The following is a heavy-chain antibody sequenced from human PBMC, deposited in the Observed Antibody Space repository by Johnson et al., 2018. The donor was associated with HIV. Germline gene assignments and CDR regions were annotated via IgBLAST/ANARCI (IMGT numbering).Heavy chain of an antibody. V-gene: IGHV3-30*02. J-gene: IGHJ3*02. CDR3: ARGRVSRFAFDI. CDR2: IRYDGSNK. CDR1: GFTFSSYG. Sequence: VQLVESGGGVVQPGGSLRLSCAASGFTFSSYGMHWVRQAPGKGLEWVAFIRYDGSNKYYADSVKGRFTIARDSAKNLLFLQMNSLRVEDTAVYYCARGRVSRFAFDIWGQGTRVTVSS. D-gene: IGHD3-10*01.